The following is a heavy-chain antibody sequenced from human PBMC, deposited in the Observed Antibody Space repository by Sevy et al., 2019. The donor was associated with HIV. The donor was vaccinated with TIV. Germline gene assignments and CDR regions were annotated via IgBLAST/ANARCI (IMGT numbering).Heavy chain of an antibody. V-gene: IGHV3-30-3*01. J-gene: IGHJ6*02. CDR2: ISYDGSNK. Sequence: GGSLRLSCAASGFTFSSYAMHWVRQAPGKGLEWVAVISYDGSNKYYADSVKGRFTISRDNSKNTLYLQMNSLRAEDMAVYYCARDIIAATPYYYYGMDVWGQGTTVTVSS. D-gene: IGHD6-25*01. CDR1: GFTFSSYA. CDR3: ARDIIAATPYYYYGMDV.